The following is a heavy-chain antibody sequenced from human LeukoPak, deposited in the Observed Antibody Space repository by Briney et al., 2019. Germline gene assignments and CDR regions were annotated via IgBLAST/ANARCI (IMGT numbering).Heavy chain of an antibody. CDR3: ARAYCGGDCLNYYYGMDV. CDR1: GYTFTGYY. Sequence: ASVKVSCKASGYTFTGYYMHWARQAPGQGLEWMGWINPNSGGTNYAQKFQGWVTMTRDTSISTAYMELSRLRSDDTAVYYCARAYCGGDCLNYYYGMDVWGQGTTVTVSS. J-gene: IGHJ6*02. CDR2: INPNSGGT. V-gene: IGHV1-2*04. D-gene: IGHD2-21*02.